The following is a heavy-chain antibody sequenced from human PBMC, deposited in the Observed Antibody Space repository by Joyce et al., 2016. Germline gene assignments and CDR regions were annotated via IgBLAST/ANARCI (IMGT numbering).Heavy chain of an antibody. CDR2: FNPKSGDT. J-gene: IGHJ4*02. CDR1: GYPFTDYS. D-gene: IGHD2-8*02. V-gene: IGHV1-2*06. Sequence: QVQVVQSGAEVKKPGASVKVSCRASGYPFTDYSIHWVRQAPGQGLECMGRFNPKSGDTNYAQNFQGRVTMTRDTSINTAYMELSSLRSDDTAVYYCARGDLLDWGQGTLVTVSS. CDR3: ARGDLLD.